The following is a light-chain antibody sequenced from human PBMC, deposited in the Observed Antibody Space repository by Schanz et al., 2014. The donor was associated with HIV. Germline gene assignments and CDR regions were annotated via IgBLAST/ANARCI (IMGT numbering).Light chain of an antibody. J-gene: IGLJ3*02. CDR2: DVN. Sequence: QSALTQPASVSGSPGQSITISCTGTSSDVGGYNYASWYQQHPGKAPTVMIYDVNNRPSGVSNRFSGSKSGNTASLTISGLQAEDEADYYCSSYTRADTWVFGGGTKLTVL. CDR1: SSDVGGYNY. CDR3: SSYTRADTWV. V-gene: IGLV2-14*03.